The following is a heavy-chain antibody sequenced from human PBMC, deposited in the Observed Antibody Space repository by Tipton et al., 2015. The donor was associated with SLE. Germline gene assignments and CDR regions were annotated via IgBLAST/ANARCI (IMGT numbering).Heavy chain of an antibody. CDR1: GGSISSYY. CDR2: IYYSGST. Sequence: LRLSCTVSGGSISSYYWSWIRQPPGKGLEWIGCIYYSGSTNYNPSLKSRVTISVDTSKNQFSLKLSSVTAADTAVYYCARADVVLRLGPDHDAFDIWGQGTMVAVSS. J-gene: IGHJ3*02. CDR3: ARADVVLRLGPDHDAFDI. D-gene: IGHD2/OR15-2a*01. V-gene: IGHV4-59*01.